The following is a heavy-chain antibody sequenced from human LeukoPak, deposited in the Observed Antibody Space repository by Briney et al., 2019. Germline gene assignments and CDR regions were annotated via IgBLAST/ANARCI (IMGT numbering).Heavy chain of an antibody. J-gene: IGHJ5*02. CDR2: INPNSGDT. V-gene: IGHV1-2*02. CDR3: VRDRITIVRGVLNYFDP. D-gene: IGHD3-10*01. CDR1: GYTFINHY. Sequence: ASVKVSCKASGYTFINHYIHWVRQAPGQGLECMGWINPNSGDTNYAQKFQGRVTMTTDTSMSTAYMEVSRLRSDDTAVYYCVRDRITIVRGVLNYFDPWGQGTLVTVSS.